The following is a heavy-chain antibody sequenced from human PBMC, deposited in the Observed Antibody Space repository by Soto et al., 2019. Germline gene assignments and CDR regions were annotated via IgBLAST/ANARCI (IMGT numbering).Heavy chain of an antibody. J-gene: IGHJ4*02. CDR3: AKDPLEIQLWPKYYFDY. CDR2: ISGSGGST. D-gene: IGHD5-18*01. Sequence: GGSLRLSCAASGFTFSSYAMSWVRQAPGKGLEWVSAISGSGGSTYYAASVKGRFTISRDNSKNTLYLQMNSLRAEDTAVYYCAKDPLEIQLWPKYYFDYWGQGTLVTVSS. CDR1: GFTFSSYA. V-gene: IGHV3-23*01.